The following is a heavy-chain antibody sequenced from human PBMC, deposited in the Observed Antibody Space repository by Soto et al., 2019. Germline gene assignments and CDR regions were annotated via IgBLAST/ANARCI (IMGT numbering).Heavy chain of an antibody. D-gene: IGHD1-26*01. CDR2: INAGNGNT. J-gene: IGHJ3*02. CDR3: ARKWLYRALDAFDS. V-gene: IGHV1-3*01. CDR1: GYTFTSYA. Sequence: ASVKVSFKASGYTFTSYAMHWVRQAPGQRLEWMGWINAGNGNTKYSQKFQGRVTITRDTSASTAYMELSSLRSEDTAVYYCARKWLYRALDAFDSWGQGTMVTFSS.